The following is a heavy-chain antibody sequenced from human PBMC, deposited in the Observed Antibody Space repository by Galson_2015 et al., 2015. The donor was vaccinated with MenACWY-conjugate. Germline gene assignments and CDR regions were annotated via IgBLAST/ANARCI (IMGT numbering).Heavy chain of an antibody. V-gene: IGHV6-1*01. CDR1: GDSVSSSTAA. CDR3: AREESGTYSFAY. D-gene: IGHD1-26*01. J-gene: IGHJ4*02. Sequence: CAISGDSVSSSTAAWNWIRQSPSRGLEWLGRTYYRSQWNNDYTISVRGRITINPDTSKNQVSLHLNSVTPEDTAVYYCAREESGTYSFAYWGQGTLVTVSS. CDR2: TYYRSQWNN.